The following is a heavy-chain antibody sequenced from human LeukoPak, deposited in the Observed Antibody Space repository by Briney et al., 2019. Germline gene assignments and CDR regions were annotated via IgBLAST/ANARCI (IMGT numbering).Heavy chain of an antibody. CDR1: GYTFTSYG. J-gene: IGHJ4*02. V-gene: IGHV1-18*01. CDR2: ISAYNGNT. CDR3: ARDLHVAVADY. D-gene: IGHD6-19*01. Sequence: ASVKVSCKASGYTFTSYGISWVRQAPGQGLEWMGWISAYNGNTNYAQKLQGRVTMTTDTSTSTAYMELRSLRSDNTAVYNCARDLHVAVADYWGQGTLVTVSS.